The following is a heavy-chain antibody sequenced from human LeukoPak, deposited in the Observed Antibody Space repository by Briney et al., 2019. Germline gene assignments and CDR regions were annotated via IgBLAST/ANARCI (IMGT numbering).Heavy chain of an antibody. CDR3: AKAPDTYYDYVWGSFGYFDS. J-gene: IGHJ4*02. D-gene: IGHD3-16*01. V-gene: IGHV3-23*01. Sequence: GGSLRLSCAASGFTFSSYAMSWVRQAPGKGLEWVSAISGSGGSTYYADSVKGRFTISRDNSKNTLYLQMNSLRAEDTAVYYCAKAPDTYYDYVWGSFGYFDSWGQGTLVTVSS. CDR1: GFTFSSYA. CDR2: ISGSGGST.